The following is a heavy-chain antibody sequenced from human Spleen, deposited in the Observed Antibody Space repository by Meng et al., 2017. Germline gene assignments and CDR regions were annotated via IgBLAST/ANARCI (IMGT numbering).Heavy chain of an antibody. J-gene: IGHJ3*02. V-gene: IGHV3-33*01. CDR2: IWYDGSNE. CDR3: ARGAYMTPDAFDI. Sequence: GGSLRLSCAASGFTFSSYGMHWVRQTPGKGLEWVAVIWYDGSNEYYADSVKGRFSNSRDGSKNTLYLRMNGLGAEDTGVYYCARGAYMTPDAFDIWGQGTMVTGSS. D-gene: IGHD2-2*02. CDR1: GFTFSSYG.